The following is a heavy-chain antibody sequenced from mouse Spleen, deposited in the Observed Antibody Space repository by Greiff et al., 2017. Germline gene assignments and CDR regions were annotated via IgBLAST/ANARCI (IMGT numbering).Heavy chain of an antibody. CDR1: GYSFTSYY. J-gene: IGHJ2*01. D-gene: IGHD2-1*01. Sequence: QVHVKQSGPELVKPGASVKISCKASGYSFTSYYIHWVKQRPGQGLEWIGWIYPGSGNTKYNEKFKGKATLTADTSSSTAYMQLSSLTSEDSAVYYCARMGGNFYFDYWGQGTTLTVSS. CDR3: ARMGGNFYFDY. CDR2: IYPGSGNT. V-gene: IGHV1-66*01.